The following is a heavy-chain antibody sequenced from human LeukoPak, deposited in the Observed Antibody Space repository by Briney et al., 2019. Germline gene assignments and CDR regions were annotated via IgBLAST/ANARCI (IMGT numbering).Heavy chain of an antibody. D-gene: IGHD2-8*01. CDR1: GFTFSSYW. CDR3: ARAGYCTNGVCYTNFDY. J-gene: IGHJ4*02. CDR2: INSDGSST. Sequence: GGSLRLSCAASGFTFSSYWIHWVRQAPGKGLVWVSRINSDGSSTSYADSVKGRFTISRDNAKNTLYLQMNSLRAEDTAVYYCARAGYCTNGVCYTNFDYWGQGTLVTVSS. V-gene: IGHV3-74*01.